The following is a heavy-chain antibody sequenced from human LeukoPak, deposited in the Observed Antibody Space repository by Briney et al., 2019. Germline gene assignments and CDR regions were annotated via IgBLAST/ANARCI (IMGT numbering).Heavy chain of an antibody. CDR3: ARPNRVETVAATGFDY. J-gene: IGHJ4*02. CDR2: LNPDSGGT. V-gene: IGHV1-2*02. D-gene: IGHD6-19*01. Sequence: ASVKVSCKASGYTFTGYYMHWVRQAPGQGLEWMGWLNPDSGGTTYAQKFQGRVTMTRDTSTSTAYMELSRLTSDDTAVYYCARPNRVETVAATGFDYWGQGTLITVSS. CDR1: GYTFTGYY.